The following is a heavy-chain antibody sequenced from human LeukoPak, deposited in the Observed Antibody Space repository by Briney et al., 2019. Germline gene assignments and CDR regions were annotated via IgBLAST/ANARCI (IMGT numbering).Heavy chain of an antibody. V-gene: IGHV4-34*01. CDR3: ASHRGDTYGPYDY. CDR1: GGSLSSHY. Sequence: KPSESLSLTCAVYGGSLSSHYWSWIHQPPGKGLEWIGEINHSGSTNYNPSLKSRVTISVDTSNNQFSLKVNSVTAADTATYYCASHRGDTYGPYDYWGQGTLVTVSS. J-gene: IGHJ4*02. D-gene: IGHD5-18*01. CDR2: INHSGST.